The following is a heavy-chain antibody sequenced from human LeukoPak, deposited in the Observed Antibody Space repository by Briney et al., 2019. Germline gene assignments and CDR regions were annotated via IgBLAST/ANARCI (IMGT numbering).Heavy chain of an antibody. D-gene: IGHD3-22*01. V-gene: IGHV1-69*02. CDR1: GGTFSSYT. Sequence: GASVKVSCKASGGTFSSYTISWVRQAPGQGLEWMGRIIPILGIANYAQKFQGRVTITTDESTSTAYMELSSLRSEDTAVYYCAAGYYDSSLPYYFDYWGQGTLVTVSS. CDR2: IIPILGIA. J-gene: IGHJ4*02. CDR3: AAGYYDSSLPYYFDY.